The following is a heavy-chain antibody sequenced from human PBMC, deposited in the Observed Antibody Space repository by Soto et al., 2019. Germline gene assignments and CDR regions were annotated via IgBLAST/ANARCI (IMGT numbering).Heavy chain of an antibody. J-gene: IGHJ4*02. CDR1: GFTFSSYA. CDR3: ARDQVTTAWWYFDY. V-gene: IGHV3-30-3*01. D-gene: IGHD4-17*01. CDR2: ISYDGSNK. Sequence: QVQLVESGGGVVQPGRSLRLSCAASGFTFSSYAMHWVRQAPGKGLEWVAVISYDGSNKYYADSVKGRFTISRDNSKNTLYLKMNSLRAEDTAVYYCARDQVTTAWWYFDYWGQGTLVTVSS.